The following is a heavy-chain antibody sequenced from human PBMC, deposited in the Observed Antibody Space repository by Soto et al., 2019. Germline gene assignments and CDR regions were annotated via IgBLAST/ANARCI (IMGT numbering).Heavy chain of an antibody. V-gene: IGHV3-9*01. CDR2: ISWNSGSI. Sequence: EVPLVESGGGLVQPGRSLRLSCAASGFTFDDYAMHWVRQAPGKGLEWVSGISWNSGSIGYADSVKGRFTISRDNAKNSLYLQMNSLRAEDTALHYCAKSLGSSSSWYYYYGMDVWGQGTTVTVSS. J-gene: IGHJ6*02. D-gene: IGHD6-13*01. CDR1: GFTFDDYA. CDR3: AKSLGSSSSWYYYYGMDV.